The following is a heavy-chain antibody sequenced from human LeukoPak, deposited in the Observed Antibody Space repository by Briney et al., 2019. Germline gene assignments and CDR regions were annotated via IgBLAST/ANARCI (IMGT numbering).Heavy chain of an antibody. D-gene: IGHD5-24*01. CDR2: IYYSGSS. CDR3: ARHRSGWLQSSFDY. J-gene: IGHJ4*02. Sequence: SETLSLTCTVSGGSISSSSPYWGWIRQPPGKGLEWIGSIYYSGSSFDNPALKSRVTISVDTSKNQFSLKLSSVTAADTAVYYCARHRSGWLQSSFDYWGQGTLVTVSS. V-gene: IGHV4-39*01. CDR1: GGSISSSSPY.